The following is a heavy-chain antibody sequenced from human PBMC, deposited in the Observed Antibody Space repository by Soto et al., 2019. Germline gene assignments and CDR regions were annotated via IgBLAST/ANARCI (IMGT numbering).Heavy chain of an antibody. CDR3: ARDLPQYCSAGSCYHDS. CDR1: GFTFSTYA. J-gene: IGHJ4*02. D-gene: IGHD2-15*01. V-gene: IGHV3-30-3*01. Sequence: PGGSLRLSCAASGFTFSTYAMHWVRQAPGKGLAWVAIISYHGSNKYYADSVKGRFTISRDDPNNTLYLQMNSLRPEDTAVYYCARDLPQYCSAGSCYHDSWGQGTRVTVAS. CDR2: ISYHGSNK.